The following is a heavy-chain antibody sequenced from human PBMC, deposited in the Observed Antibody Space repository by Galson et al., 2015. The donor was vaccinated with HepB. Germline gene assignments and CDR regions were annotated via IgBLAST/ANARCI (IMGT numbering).Heavy chain of an antibody. CDR3: TTVLYGDYDDYYYYYMDV. CDR2: IKSKTDGGTT. V-gene: IGHV3-15*07. Sequence: SLRLSCAASGFTFSNAWMNWVRQAPGKGLEWVGRIKSKTDGGTTDHAAPVKGRFTISRDDSKNTLYLQMNSLKTEDTAVYYCTTVLYGDYDDYYYYYMDVWGKGTTVTVSS. D-gene: IGHD4-17*01. CDR1: GFTFSNAW. J-gene: IGHJ6*03.